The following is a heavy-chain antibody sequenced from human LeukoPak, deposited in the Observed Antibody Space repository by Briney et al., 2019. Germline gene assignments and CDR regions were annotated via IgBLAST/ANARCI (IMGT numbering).Heavy chain of an antibody. Sequence: PSETLSLTCAVSGYSISSGYNWGWIRQSPRKGLEWIGSIYRSGSTYYNPSLKSRVTISLDTSKNQFSLKLTSVTAADTAVYYCARGVGSSGASSNHFYDMDVWGKGTTVTVSS. CDR2: IYRSGST. CDR3: ARGVGSSGASSNHFYDMDV. D-gene: IGHD6-19*01. J-gene: IGHJ6*03. V-gene: IGHV4-38-2*01. CDR1: GYSISSGYN.